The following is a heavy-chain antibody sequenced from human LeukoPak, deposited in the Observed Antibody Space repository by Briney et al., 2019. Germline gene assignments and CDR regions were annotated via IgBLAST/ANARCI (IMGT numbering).Heavy chain of an antibody. J-gene: IGHJ4*02. CDR3: AVEVRGGQTHLPFDY. Sequence: GASVKVSCKASGYTFTGYYMHWVRQAPGQGLEWMGRINPNSGGTNYAQKFQGRVTMTRDTSISTAYMELSRLRSDDTAVYYCAVEVRGGQTHLPFDYWGQGTLVTVFS. CDR1: GYTFTGYY. CDR2: INPNSGGT. D-gene: IGHD3-10*01. V-gene: IGHV1-2*06.